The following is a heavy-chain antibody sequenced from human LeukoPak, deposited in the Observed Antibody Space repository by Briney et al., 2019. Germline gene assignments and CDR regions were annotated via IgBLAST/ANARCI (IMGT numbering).Heavy chain of an antibody. D-gene: IGHD4-17*01. CDR1: GSTFSSYW. J-gene: IGHJ5*02. CDR2: IKQDGSEK. V-gene: IGHV3-7*01. CDR3: ARALTYGDYGWFDP. Sequence: GGSLRLSCAASGSTFSSYWMSWVRQAPGKGLEWVANIKQDGSEKYYVDSVKGRFTISRDNAKNSLYLQMNSLRAEDTAVYYCARALTYGDYGWFDPWGQGTLVTVSS.